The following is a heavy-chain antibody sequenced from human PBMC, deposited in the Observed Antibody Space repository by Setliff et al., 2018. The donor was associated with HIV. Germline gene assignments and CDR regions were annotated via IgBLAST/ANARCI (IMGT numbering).Heavy chain of an antibody. CDR1: GYTFTNYY. CDR2: INCDNGDT. Sequence: ASVKVSCKTSGYTFTNYYVNWVRQAPGQGLEWMGIINCDNGDTTYAQNFKDRVTVTRDTSTSTVYMDLSSLRPEDTAVYYCARETQTGTGSYLNWGQGTLVTVSS. V-gene: IGHV1-46*01. CDR3: ARETQTGTGSYLN. D-gene: IGHD3-10*01. J-gene: IGHJ4*02.